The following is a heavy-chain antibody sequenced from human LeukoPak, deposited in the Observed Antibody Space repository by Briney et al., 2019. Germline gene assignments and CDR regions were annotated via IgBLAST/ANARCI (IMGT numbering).Heavy chain of an antibody. D-gene: IGHD1-26*01. V-gene: IGHV3-73*01. CDR2: IRSKANSYAT. CDR1: GFTFSGSA. CDR3: TTTNSGSYYGEGFDY. J-gene: IGHJ4*02. Sequence: PGGSLRLSCAASGFTFSGSAMQWVRQASGKGLEWVGRIRSKANSYATADAASVKGRFTISRDDSKNTAYLQMNSLKTEDTAVYYCTTTNSGSYYGEGFDYWGQGTLVTVSS.